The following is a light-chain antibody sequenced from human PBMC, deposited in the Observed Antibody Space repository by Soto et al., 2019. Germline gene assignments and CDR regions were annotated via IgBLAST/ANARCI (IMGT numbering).Light chain of an antibody. CDR1: SSDVGGYNY. V-gene: IGLV2-14*01. CDR3: SSYTSSSTLV. Sequence: QSALTQPASVSGSPGQSITISCTGTSSDVGGYNYVSWYQQHPGKAPKLMIYEVSNRPSGVSNRCSGSKSGNTASLTISGLQAEDEADYYCSSYTSSSTLVFRGGTKLTGL. CDR2: EVS. J-gene: IGLJ2*01.